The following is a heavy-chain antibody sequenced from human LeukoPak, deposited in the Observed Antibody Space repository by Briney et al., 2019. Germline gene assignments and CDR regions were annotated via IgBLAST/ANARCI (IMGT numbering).Heavy chain of an antibody. CDR2: IIPIFGTA. J-gene: IGHJ4*02. CDR3: ARSGGDYAFDY. CDR1: GGTFSSYA. D-gene: IGHD4-17*01. V-gene: IGHV1-69*05. Sequence: SVKVSCKASGGTFSSYAISWVRQAPGQGLEWMGGIIPIFGTANYAQKFQDRVTITRDRSMSTAYMELSSLRSEDTAMYYCARSGGDYAFDYWGQGTLVTVSS.